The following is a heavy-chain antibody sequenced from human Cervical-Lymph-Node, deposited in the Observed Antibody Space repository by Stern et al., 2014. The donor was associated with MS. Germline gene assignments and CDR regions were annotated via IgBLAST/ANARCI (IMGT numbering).Heavy chain of an antibody. D-gene: IGHD6-13*01. J-gene: IGHJ5*02. CDR2: SFPVCGTP. CDR1: GGTFSKFP. CDR3: ALSSETSDRWYSLGYDL. Sequence: QVQLGQSGAEVTKTGSSVKGSCKASGGTFSKFPSSWVRQAPGQGLEWMGGSFPVCGTPTYAQEFRGRVTITADVSTSTVYMELSSLRSDDTAVYYCALSSETSDRWYSLGYDLWGQGTLVTVSS. V-gene: IGHV1-69*01.